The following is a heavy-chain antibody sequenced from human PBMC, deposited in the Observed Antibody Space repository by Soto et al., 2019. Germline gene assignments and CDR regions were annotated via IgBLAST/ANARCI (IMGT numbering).Heavy chain of an antibody. J-gene: IGHJ4*02. CDR1: NDSLSSHF. V-gene: IGHV1-46*01. CDR2: HYPGANSA. Sequence: ASVKVSCKASNDSLSSHFIHWVRQAPGEGLEWVVIHYPGANSASYSKEFQGRLTLTSDMPSRTVYMQLSNLRSDDTAVSYCAGASSRVSSVVAAYWAQGTLVTVSS. CDR3: AGASSRVSSVVAAY. D-gene: IGHD2-15*01.